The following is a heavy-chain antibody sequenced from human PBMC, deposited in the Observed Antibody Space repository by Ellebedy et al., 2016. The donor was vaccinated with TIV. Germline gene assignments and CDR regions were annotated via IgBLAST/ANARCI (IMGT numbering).Heavy chain of an antibody. V-gene: IGHV3-48*02. J-gene: IGHJ6*02. CDR2: IGTTGNTV. CDR1: GSTFSSHS. Sequence: PGGSLRLSCAASGSTFSSHSMNWVRQAPGKGLEWVSCIGTTGNTVYYADSVKGRFTISRDNAMNSLYLEMNSLRDEDTAVYYCARVRGTYAYGMDVWGQGTTVTVSS. CDR3: ARVRGTYAYGMDV. D-gene: IGHD3-16*01.